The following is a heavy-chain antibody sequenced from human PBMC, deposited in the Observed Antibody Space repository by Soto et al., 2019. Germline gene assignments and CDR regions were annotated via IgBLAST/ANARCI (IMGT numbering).Heavy chain of an antibody. D-gene: IGHD4-17*01. J-gene: IGHJ6*02. CDR2: IIPIFGTA. CDR3: ARDRGTTGYYYYDMDV. V-gene: IGHV1-69*06. CDR1: GGTFSSYA. Sequence: SVKVSCKASGGTFSSYAISWVRQAPGQGLEWMGGIIPIFGTANYAQKFQGRVMITADKSTSTAYMELSSLRSEDTAVYYCARDRGTTGYYYYDMDVWGQGTTVTVSS.